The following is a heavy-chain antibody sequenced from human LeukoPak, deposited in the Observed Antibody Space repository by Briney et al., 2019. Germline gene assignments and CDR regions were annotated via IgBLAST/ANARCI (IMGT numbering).Heavy chain of an antibody. J-gene: IGHJ6*02. CDR3: ARGLTGYYYYYYGMDV. CDR2: FDPEDGET. CDR1: GYTLTELS. V-gene: IGHV1-24*01. D-gene: IGHD3-9*01. Sequence: ASVKVSCKVSGYTLTELSMHWVRQAPGKGLEWMGGFDPEDGETIYAQKFQGRVTMTEDTSTDTAYMELSSLRSEDTAVYYCARGLTGYYYYYYGMDVWGQGTTVTVSS.